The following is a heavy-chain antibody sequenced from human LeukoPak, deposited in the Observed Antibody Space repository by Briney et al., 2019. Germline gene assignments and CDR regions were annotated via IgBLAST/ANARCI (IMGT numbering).Heavy chain of an antibody. CDR1: GFTFSSHP. V-gene: IGHV3-23*01. CDR3: AKGPMDSSNYLFDY. Sequence: EAGGSLRLACAASGFTFSSHPMSWVRQAPGKGLEWVSVITGSGVDTYYAGSVKGRFTISRDNSKNTLYVQMNSLGAEDTAIYYCAKGPMDSSNYLFDYWGQGTLVTVSS. D-gene: IGHD4-11*01. CDR2: ITGSGVDT. J-gene: IGHJ4*02.